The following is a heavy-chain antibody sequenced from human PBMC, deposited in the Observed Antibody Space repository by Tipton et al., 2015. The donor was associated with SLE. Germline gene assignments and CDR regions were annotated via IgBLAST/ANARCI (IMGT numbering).Heavy chain of an antibody. CDR1: GFSISSGNY. V-gene: IGHV4-38-2*01. CDR2: IHYSGST. CDR3: ARVAPSEVFDY. Sequence: TLSLTCAVSGFSISSGNYWVWLRQAPGKGLEWIATIHYSGSTYYKSSLKSRVTISMDTSKNQVSLRLNSVTAADTAVYYCARVAPSEVFDYWGQGTLVTVSS. D-gene: IGHD5-12*01. J-gene: IGHJ4*02.